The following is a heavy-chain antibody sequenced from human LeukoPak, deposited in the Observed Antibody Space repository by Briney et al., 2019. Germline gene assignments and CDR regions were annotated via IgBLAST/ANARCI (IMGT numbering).Heavy chain of an antibody. V-gene: IGHV3-23*01. D-gene: IGHD3-10*01. J-gene: IGHJ4*02. CDR1: GFTLSSYG. Sequence: GGSLRLSCAASGFTLSSYGMTWVRQAPGKGLEWVSAISGSGTNTYYADSVKGRFTISRGTSKNTLYLQMNSLRAEDTAVYYCAKKEYYGSGSYRFDYWGQGTLVTVSS. CDR2: ISGSGTNT. CDR3: AKKEYYGSGSYRFDY.